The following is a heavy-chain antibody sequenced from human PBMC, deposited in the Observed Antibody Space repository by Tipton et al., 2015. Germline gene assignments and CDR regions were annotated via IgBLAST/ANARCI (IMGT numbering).Heavy chain of an antibody. Sequence: LRLSCTVSGVSNSSGANYWNWIRQLPGKGLEWVGHIYDSGRTYYNPSLKSRVTMSVDTSKNQFSLKLTSVNAADTAVYYCARGGNNWFDPWGQGTLVTVSS. V-gene: IGHV4-31*02. CDR3: ARGGNNWFDP. CDR1: GVSNSSGANY. J-gene: IGHJ5*02. CDR2: IYDSGRT. D-gene: IGHD2-15*01.